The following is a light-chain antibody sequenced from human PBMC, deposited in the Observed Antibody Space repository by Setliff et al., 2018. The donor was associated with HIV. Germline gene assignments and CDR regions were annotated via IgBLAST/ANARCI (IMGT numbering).Light chain of an antibody. CDR3: CSYTNRATYV. CDR2: AAS. J-gene: IGLJ1*01. V-gene: IGLV2-14*03. CDR1: SSDIGGTNY. Sequence: QSALTQPASVSGSLGQSITISCIGTSSDIGGTNYVSWYQQFPGEAPQLIIYAASDRPSGVSHRFSGSNSGNTASLTISGLQAEDEADYYCCSYTNRATYVFGTGTKVTVL.